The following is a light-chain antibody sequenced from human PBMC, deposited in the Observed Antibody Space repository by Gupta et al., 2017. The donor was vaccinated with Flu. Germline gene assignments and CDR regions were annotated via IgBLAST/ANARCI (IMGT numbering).Light chain of an antibody. J-gene: IGKJ1*01. V-gene: IGKV1-27*01. CDR3: QKYDSAPRT. CDR1: QDISHY. CDR2: AAS. Sequence: PYPLSASVGDRVTITCRASQDISHYLAWFQQKPGKVPKLLMDAASTSQSGVPSRFSGSGSGTDFTLTISGLQPEDVATYYCQKYDSAPRTFGQGTKVEIK.